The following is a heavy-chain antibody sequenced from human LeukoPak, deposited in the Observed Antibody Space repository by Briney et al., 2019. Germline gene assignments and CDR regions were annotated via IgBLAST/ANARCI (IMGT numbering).Heavy chain of an antibody. CDR3: VSAKFLVRGVSWFDP. D-gene: IGHD3-10*01. V-gene: IGHV4-34*01. Sequence: SETLSLTCAVYVAPFSGYYWSWIRQSPGKGLEWLGEVTHNGNTDYNPSLKSRVTISVDTSKNQFSLKLTSVTAADTAVYYCVSAKFLVRGVSWFDPWGQGTLVTVSS. CDR1: VAPFSGYY. J-gene: IGHJ5*02. CDR2: VTHNGNT.